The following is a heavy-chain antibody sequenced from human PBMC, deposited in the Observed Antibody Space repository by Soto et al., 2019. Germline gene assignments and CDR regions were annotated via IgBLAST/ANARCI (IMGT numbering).Heavy chain of an antibody. D-gene: IGHD7-27*01. J-gene: IGHJ4*02. CDR2: FNPSGGST. CDR1: GYTFTSYY. V-gene: IGHV1-46*03. CDR3: TTALGEIYFDP. Sequence: ASVKVSCKASGYTFTSYYMHWVRQAPGQGLEWMGVFNPSGGSTTYAQKFQGRVTMTRDASTTTVYMELSSLRSEDTAVYYCTTALGEIYFDPWGQGTLITVSS.